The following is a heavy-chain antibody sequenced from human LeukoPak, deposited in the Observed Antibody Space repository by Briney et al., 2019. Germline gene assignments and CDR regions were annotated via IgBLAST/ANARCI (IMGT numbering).Heavy chain of an antibody. CDR2: IYSGGST. CDR3: ARGAVTTDSEAGAFDI. J-gene: IGHJ3*02. V-gene: IGHV3-53*01. CDR1: GFTVSSNY. D-gene: IGHD4-17*01. Sequence: GGSLRLSCAASGFTVSSNYMSWVRQAPGKGLEWVSVIYSGGSTYYADSVKGRFTISRDNSKNTLYLQMNSLRAEDTAVYYCARGAVTTDSEAGAFDIWGQGTMVTVSS.